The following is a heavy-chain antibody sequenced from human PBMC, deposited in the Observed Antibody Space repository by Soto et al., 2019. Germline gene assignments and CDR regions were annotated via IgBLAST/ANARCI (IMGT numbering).Heavy chain of an antibody. D-gene: IGHD6-6*01. CDR3: ARGGGSIAARSTDAFDI. CDR2: ISSSSSYT. V-gene: IGHV3-11*06. CDR1: GFTFSDYY. Sequence: GGSLRLSCAASGFTFSDYYMSWIRQAPGKGLEWVSYISSSSSYTNYAASVKGRFTISRDNAKNSLYLQMNSLRAEDTAVYCCARGGGSIAARSTDAFDIWGQGTMVTVSS. J-gene: IGHJ3*02.